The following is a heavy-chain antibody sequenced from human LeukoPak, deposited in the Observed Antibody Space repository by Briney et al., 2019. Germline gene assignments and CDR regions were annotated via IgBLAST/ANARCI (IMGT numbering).Heavy chain of an antibody. CDR2: IYGNGVNK. J-gene: IGHJ6*02. Sequence: PGGSLRLSCAASGFSFANYAMNWVRQAPGKGLEWVSGIYGNGVNKYYADSVKGRFTVSRDNSQNTLHLQMNSLRAEDTAAYYCARASGPVPNYGADVWGQGTTVIVSS. CDR3: ARASGPVPNYGADV. D-gene: IGHD1-26*01. V-gene: IGHV3-23*05. CDR1: GFSFANYA.